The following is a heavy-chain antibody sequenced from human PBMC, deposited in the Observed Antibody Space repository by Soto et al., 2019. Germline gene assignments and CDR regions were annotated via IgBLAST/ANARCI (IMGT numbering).Heavy chain of an antibody. J-gene: IGHJ4*02. Sequence: GVLRLSCVASGFTFSGYSVNWVRQAPGKGLEWLSYISSGSKTIYYADSVKGRFTVSRDNAKNSQFLQMSSLRDEDTAVYYCVREDILGARSFDYWGQGTLVTVSS. D-gene: IGHD1-26*01. CDR2: ISSGSKTI. CDR3: VREDILGARSFDY. CDR1: GFTFSGYS. V-gene: IGHV3-48*02.